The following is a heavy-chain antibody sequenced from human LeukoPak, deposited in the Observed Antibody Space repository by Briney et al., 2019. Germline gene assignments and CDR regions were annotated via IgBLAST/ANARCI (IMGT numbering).Heavy chain of an antibody. D-gene: IGHD6-13*01. CDR2: IYYSGST. J-gene: IGHJ4*02. CDR3: ARGTFFGRQQLVLGGGVDY. V-gene: IGHV4-31*03. CDR1: GGSISSGGYY. Sequence: SQTLSLTCTVSGGSISSGGYYWSWIRQHPGKGLEWIGYIYYSGSTYYNPSLKSRVTISVDTSKNQFSLKLSSVTAADTAVYYCARGTFFGRQQLVLGGGVDYWGQGTLVTVSS.